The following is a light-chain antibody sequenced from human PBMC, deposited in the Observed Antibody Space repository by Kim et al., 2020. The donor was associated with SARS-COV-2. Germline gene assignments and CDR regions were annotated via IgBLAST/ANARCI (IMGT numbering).Light chain of an antibody. CDR2: GAS. Sequence: SPGDRATVSCRARQSVSSNYLAWYQQKPGQAPRLLIYGASSRATGIPDRFGGSGSETDFILTISRLDPEDFAVYYCQHYGTSPLTFGGGTKVDIK. J-gene: IGKJ4*01. V-gene: IGKV3-20*01. CDR1: QSVSSNY. CDR3: QHYGTSPLT.